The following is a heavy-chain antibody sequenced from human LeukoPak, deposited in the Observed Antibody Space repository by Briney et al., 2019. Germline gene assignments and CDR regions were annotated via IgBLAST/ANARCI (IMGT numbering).Heavy chain of an antibody. J-gene: IGHJ4*02. CDR1: GFTFTNYG. D-gene: IGHD3-10*01. CDR2: ITYDGYYK. Sequence: AGGSLRLSCAASGFTFTNYGMHWVRQAPGKGLEWVALITYDGYYKYYSDSVKGRFTISSDTSKNTLYLQMNSLRAEDTAVYYCARDLSPVVRASPMGYWGQGTPVTVS. CDR3: ARDLSPVVRASPMGY. V-gene: IGHV3-30*03.